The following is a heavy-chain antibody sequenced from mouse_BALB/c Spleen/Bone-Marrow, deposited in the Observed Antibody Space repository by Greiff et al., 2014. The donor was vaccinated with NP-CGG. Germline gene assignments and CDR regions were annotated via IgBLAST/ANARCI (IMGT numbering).Heavy chain of an antibody. Sequence: EVQLQESGAELVKPGASVKLSCTASGFNIKDTYIHWVKQRPEQGLKWIGRIDPANADTKYGPKFQGKATITADTSSNTVYLQFISLTSEDTAIYYCVRAARTFDYWGQGTTLTVSS. CDR3: VRAARTFDY. D-gene: IGHD3-1*01. V-gene: IGHV14-3*02. CDR2: IDPANADT. J-gene: IGHJ2*01. CDR1: GFNIKDTY.